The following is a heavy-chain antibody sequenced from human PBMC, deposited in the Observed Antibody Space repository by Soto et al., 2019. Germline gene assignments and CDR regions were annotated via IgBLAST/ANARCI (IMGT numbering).Heavy chain of an antibody. CDR2: ISAYNGNT. V-gene: IGHV1-18*01. J-gene: IGHJ6*02. Sequence: ASVKVSCKASGYTFTSYGISWVRQAPGQGLEWMGWISAYNGNTNYAQKLQGRVTMTTDTSTSTAYMELRSLRSEDTAVYYCARGWISSSDYYYYGMDVWGQGTTVTVSS. D-gene: IGHD6-6*01. CDR1: GYTFTSYG. CDR3: ARGWISSSDYYYYGMDV.